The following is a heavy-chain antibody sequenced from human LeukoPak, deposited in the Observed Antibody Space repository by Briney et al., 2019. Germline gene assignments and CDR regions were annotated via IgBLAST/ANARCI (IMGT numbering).Heavy chain of an antibody. CDR1: GYTFTGYY. J-gene: IGHJ4*02. Sequence: ASVKVSCKASGYTFTGYYMHWVRQAPGQGLEWMGIINPSGCSTSYAQKFQGRVTMTRDTSPRTVYMALSSLRSEDTAVYYCARDPDYSSGWSQFDYWGQGTLVTVSS. V-gene: IGHV1-46*01. D-gene: IGHD6-19*01. CDR2: INPSGCST. CDR3: ARDPDYSSGWSQFDY.